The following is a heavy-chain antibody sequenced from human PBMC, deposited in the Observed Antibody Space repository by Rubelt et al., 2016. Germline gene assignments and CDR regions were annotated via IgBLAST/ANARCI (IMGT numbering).Heavy chain of an antibody. CDR1: A. J-gene: IGHJ4*02. D-gene: IGHD3-3*01. CDR3: TREAWSGYGGTGSY. V-gene: IGHV3-49*03. CDR2: IRSKAYGGTT. Sequence: AMSWFRQAPGKGLEWVGFIRSKAYGGTTEYAASVKGRFTISRDDSKSIAYLQMNSLKTEDTAVYYCTREAWSGYGGTGSYWGQGTLVTVSS.